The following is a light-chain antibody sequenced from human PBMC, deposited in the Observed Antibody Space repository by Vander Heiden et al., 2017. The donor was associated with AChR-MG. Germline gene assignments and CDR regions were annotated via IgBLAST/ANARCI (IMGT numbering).Light chain of an antibody. Sequence: DIGMTQSPDSLAVSLGERATNNKNYLAWFQQKPGQPPKKLIYWASTRESGVPDRFSGSGSGTDFTLTISSLEAEDVAVYFCQQYYGSPPTFGQGTKLEIK. CDR1: NKNY. CDR2: WAS. CDR3: QQYYGSPPT. V-gene: IGKV4-1*01. J-gene: IGKJ2*01.